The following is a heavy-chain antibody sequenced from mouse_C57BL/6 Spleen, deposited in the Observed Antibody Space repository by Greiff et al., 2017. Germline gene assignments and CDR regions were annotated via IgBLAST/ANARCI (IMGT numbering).Heavy chain of an antibody. V-gene: IGHV1-82*01. CDR3: AEGDFDY. CDR1: GYAFTSSW. J-gene: IGHJ2*01. CDR2: IDPGDGDT. Sequence: QVQLQQSGPELVKPGASVKMSCKASGYAFTSSWMNWVKQRPGQGLEWIGRIDPGDGDTNYNGKFKGKATLTADKSSSTAYMQLSSLTSADSAVYFCAEGDFDYGGQGTTLTVSS.